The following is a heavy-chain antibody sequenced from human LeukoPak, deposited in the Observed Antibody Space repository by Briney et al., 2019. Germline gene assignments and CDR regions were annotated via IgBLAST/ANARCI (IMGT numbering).Heavy chain of an antibody. D-gene: IGHD3-10*01. J-gene: IGHJ4*02. CDR1: GGTFSSYA. Sequence: GASVKVSCKASGGTFSSYAISWVRQAPGQGLEGMGGIIPIFGTANYAQKFQGRVTITADESTSTAYMELSSLRSEDTAVYYCAGTLRFGEPYRFDYWGQGTLVTVSS. CDR3: AGTLRFGEPYRFDY. CDR2: IIPIFGTA. V-gene: IGHV1-69*01.